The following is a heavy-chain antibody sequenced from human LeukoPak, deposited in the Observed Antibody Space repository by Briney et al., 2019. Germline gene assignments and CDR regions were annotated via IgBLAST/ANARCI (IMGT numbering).Heavy chain of an antibody. V-gene: IGHV3-9*01. CDR3: AKEGIWFGELLYYFDY. CDR2: ISWNSGSI. Sequence: PGGSLRLSCAASGFTFDDYAMHWVRQAPGKGLEWVSGISWNSGSIGYADSVKGRFTISRDNAKNSLYLQMNSLRAEDTALYYCAKEGIWFGELLYYFDYWGQGTLVTVSS. CDR1: GFTFDDYA. J-gene: IGHJ4*02. D-gene: IGHD3-10*01.